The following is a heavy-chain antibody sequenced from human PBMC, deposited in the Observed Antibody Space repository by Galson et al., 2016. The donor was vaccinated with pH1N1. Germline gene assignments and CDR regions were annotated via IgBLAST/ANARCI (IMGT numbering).Heavy chain of an antibody. D-gene: IGHD6-6*01. CDR3: AKEPAYSSFSPVFDY. V-gene: IGHV3-9*01. J-gene: IGHJ4*02. CDR2: ISWNSGSI. CDR1: GFTFDDYA. Sequence: SLRLSCAASGFTFDDYAMHWVRQAPGKGLEWVSGISWNSGSIGYADSVKGRFTISRDNAKNSQYLQMNSLRAEDTALYYCAKEPAYSSFSPVFDYWGQGTLVTVSS.